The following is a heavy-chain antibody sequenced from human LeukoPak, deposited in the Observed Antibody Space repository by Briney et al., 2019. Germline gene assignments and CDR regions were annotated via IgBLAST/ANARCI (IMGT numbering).Heavy chain of an antibody. CDR1: GFTFSTYG. D-gene: IGHD2-15*01. CDR2: VSYDGSNK. Sequence: GRSLRLSCAASGFTFSTYGMHWVRQAPGKGLEWVVVVSYDGSNKYYADSVKGRFTISRDNSKNTLYLQMNGLRPEDTAVYYCARDPRYCSGGSCYHPQYYYYGMDVWGQGTTVTVSS. J-gene: IGHJ6*02. CDR3: ARDPRYCSGGSCYHPQYYYYGMDV. V-gene: IGHV3-30*03.